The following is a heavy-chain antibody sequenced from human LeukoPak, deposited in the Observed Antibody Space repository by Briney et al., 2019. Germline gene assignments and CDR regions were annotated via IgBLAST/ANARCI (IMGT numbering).Heavy chain of an antibody. D-gene: IGHD2-2*01. Sequence: ASVKVSCKASGYTFTRYGISWVRQAPGQGPEWMGWISAYNGNANYAQKLQGRVTMTTDTSTSTAYMELRSLRSDDTAVYYCARIVVVPAAMPGTSGFDPWGQGTLVTVSS. CDR1: GYTFTRYG. J-gene: IGHJ5*02. CDR2: ISAYNGNA. V-gene: IGHV1-18*01. CDR3: ARIVVVPAAMPGTSGFDP.